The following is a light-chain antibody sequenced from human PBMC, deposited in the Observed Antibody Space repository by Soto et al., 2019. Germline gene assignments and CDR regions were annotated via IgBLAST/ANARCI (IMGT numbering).Light chain of an antibody. CDR1: SSDLGDYNS. CDR2: DVS. Sequence: QSVLTQPASVSGSPGQSITISCTGTSSDLGDYNSVSWYQHHPGKAPKLMIYDVSHRPSGVPDRFSGSKSDNTASLTISGLQADDEADYFCCSYAGTYTFLFGTGTKGTVL. V-gene: IGLV2-11*01. J-gene: IGLJ1*01. CDR3: CSYAGTYTFL.